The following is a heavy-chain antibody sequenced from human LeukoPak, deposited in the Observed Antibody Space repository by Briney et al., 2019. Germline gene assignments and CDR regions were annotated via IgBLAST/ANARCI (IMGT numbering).Heavy chain of an antibody. V-gene: IGHV1-2*04. Sequence: VASVKVSCKASGYTFTGYYMHWVRQAPGQGLEWMGWINPNSGGTNYAQKFQGWVTMTRDTSISTAYMELSRLRSDDTAVYYCASASSGGSPRLAFDIWGQGTMVTVSS. D-gene: IGHD2-15*01. CDR3: ASASSGGSPRLAFDI. J-gene: IGHJ3*02. CDR1: GYTFTGYY. CDR2: INPNSGGT.